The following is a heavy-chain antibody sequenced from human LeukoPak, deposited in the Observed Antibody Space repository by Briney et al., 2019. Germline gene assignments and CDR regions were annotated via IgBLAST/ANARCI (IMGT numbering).Heavy chain of an antibody. CDR3: VRVGRVAVGYNWFDP. V-gene: IGHV4-39*01. J-gene: IGHJ5*02. CDR2: IYYSGST. CDR1: GGSISSSSYY. D-gene: IGHD2-15*01. Sequence: PSETLCLTCTVSGGSISSSSYYWGWIRQPPGKGLEWIVSIYYSGSTYSNPSLKSRVTISVDTSKNQFSLELRSVTAADTAVYYCVRVGRVAVGYNWFDPWGQGTLVTVSS.